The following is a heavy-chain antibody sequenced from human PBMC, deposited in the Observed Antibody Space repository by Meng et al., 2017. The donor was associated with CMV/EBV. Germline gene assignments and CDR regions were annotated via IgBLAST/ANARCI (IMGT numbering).Heavy chain of an antibody. Sequence: GGSLKISCAASGFTFSNYGMHWVRQAPGKGLEWVAFIRYDGSNKYYADSVKGRFTISRDNSKNTLYLQMNSLRGEDTAVYYCAKRRGSSWYGWFDPWGQGTLVTVSS. CDR3: AKRRGSSWYGWFDP. D-gene: IGHD6-13*01. V-gene: IGHV3-30*02. J-gene: IGHJ5*02. CDR1: GFTFSNYG. CDR2: IRYDGSNK.